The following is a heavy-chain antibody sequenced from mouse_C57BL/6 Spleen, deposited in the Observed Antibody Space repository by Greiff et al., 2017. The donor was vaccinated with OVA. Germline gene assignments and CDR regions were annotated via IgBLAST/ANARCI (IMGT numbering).Heavy chain of an antibody. CDR2: INPSRGST. D-gene: IGHD2-4*01. Sequence: VQLQQSGAELAKPGASVKLSCKASGYTFTSYWMHWVQQRPGQGLEWIGYINPSRGSTKYNQKFKDKATLTADKSSSTAYMKLDILTYEDSAVYYGAGDDYPQGLFAYWGQGTLVTVSA. V-gene: IGHV1-7*01. J-gene: IGHJ3*01. CDR1: GYTFTSYW. CDR3: AGDDYPQGLFAY.